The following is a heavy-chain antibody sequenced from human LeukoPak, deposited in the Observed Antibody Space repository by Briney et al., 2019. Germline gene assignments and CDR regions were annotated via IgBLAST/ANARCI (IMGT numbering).Heavy chain of an antibody. V-gene: IGHV1-18*01. D-gene: IGHD6-19*01. CDR2: ISAYNGNT. CDR1: GYTFTSYG. Sequence: GASVKVSCKASGYTFTSYGISWVRQAPGQGLEWVGWISAYNGNTNYAQKLQGRVTMTTDTSTSTAYMELRSLRSDDTAVYYCASEGGIAVAGTMGYWGQGTLVTVSS. J-gene: IGHJ4*02. CDR3: ASEGGIAVAGTMGY.